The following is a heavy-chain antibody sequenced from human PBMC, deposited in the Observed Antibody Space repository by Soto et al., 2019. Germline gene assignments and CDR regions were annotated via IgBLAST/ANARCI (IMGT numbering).Heavy chain of an antibody. D-gene: IGHD2-8*01. CDR3: ARGDSTDCSNGVCSFFYHHDMDV. CDR2: INPKSGGT. V-gene: IGHV1-2*04. CDR1: GYSFTDYH. J-gene: IGHJ6*02. Sequence: QVQLVQSGAEVKKPGASVKVSCKDSGYSFTDYHIHWVRQAPGQGLEWLGRINPKSGGTSTAQKFQGWVTMTTDTSISTASMELTRLTSDYTAIYYCARGDSTDCSNGVCSFFYHHDMDVWGQGTTVTVSS.